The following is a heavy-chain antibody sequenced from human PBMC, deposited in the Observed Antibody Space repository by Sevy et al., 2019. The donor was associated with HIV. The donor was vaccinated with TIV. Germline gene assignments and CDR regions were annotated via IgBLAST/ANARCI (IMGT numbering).Heavy chain of an antibody. V-gene: IGHV4-59*13. D-gene: IGHD1-26*01. CDR2: IYSSGIS. CDR1: SGSISTFY. CDR3: AREWVGASRSFDY. J-gene: IGHJ4*02. Sequence: SETLSLTCTVSSGSISTFYWSWIRQPPGKGLECIGYIYSSGISNFNPSLKSRVTISLDTSKSQFSLKLTSVTAADTAVYYCAREWVGASRSFDYWGQGTLVTVSS.